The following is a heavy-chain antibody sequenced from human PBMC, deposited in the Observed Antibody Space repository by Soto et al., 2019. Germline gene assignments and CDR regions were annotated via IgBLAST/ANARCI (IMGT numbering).Heavy chain of an antibody. CDR1: GLTFSDHY. J-gene: IGHJ4*02. V-gene: IGHV3-72*01. CDR2: IRDRVHSYSP. CDR3: VSLWSVTGSRDY. D-gene: IGHD1-20*01. Sequence: EVQLVESGGGLVQPGGSLRLSCAVSGLTFSDHYMGWVRQAPGKGLDWVGRIRDRVHSYSPEYAASVKGRFTISRDDSRNSLYLQMNSLKLEDTAVFYCVSLWSVTGSRDYWGRGPLVTVSS.